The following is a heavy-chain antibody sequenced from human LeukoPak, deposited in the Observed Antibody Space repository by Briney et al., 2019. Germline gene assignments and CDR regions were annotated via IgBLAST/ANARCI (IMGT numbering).Heavy chain of an antibody. CDR2: ISGSGGST. CDR3: AIDVRRGVPDYFDY. V-gene: IGHV3-23*01. Sequence: PGGSLRLSCAASGFTFSSYAMSWVRQAPGKGLEWVSAISGSGGSTYYADSVKGRFSISRDNSRNTLYLHMNSLRADDTAVYFCAIDVRRGVPDYFDYWGQGTLVTVS. J-gene: IGHJ4*02. CDR1: GFTFSSYA. D-gene: IGHD3-10*01.